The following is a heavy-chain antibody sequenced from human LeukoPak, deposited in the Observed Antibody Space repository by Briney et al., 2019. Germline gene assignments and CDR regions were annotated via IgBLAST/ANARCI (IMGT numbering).Heavy chain of an antibody. J-gene: IGHJ4*02. CDR2: IFYSGTT. D-gene: IGHD2/OR15-2a*01. V-gene: IGHV4-39*02. Sequence: PSETLSLTCTVSGASISSSSDYWGWIRQPPGWGLEWIGSIFYSGTTYYNPSLKSRVTISVDTSRNHFSLKLTSVTAADTAVYYCARDDVRGFLWGQGTLVTVSS. CDR1: GASISSSSDY. CDR3: ARDDVRGFL.